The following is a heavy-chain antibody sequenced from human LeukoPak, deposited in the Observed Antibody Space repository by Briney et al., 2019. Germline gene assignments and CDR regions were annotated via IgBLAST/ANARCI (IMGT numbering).Heavy chain of an antibody. V-gene: IGHV4-30-4*08. CDR1: GGSISSGFYC. CDR2: IYNSGST. D-gene: IGHD5-24*01. J-gene: IGHJ6*02. Sequence: PSQTLSLTCTVSGGSISSGFYCWSWIRQHPVKGLEWIGYIYNSGSTYYNPSLKSRVTISVDTSKNQFSLKLNSVTAADTAVYYCARHQPWATIMGPVMDVWGQGTTVTVSS. CDR3: ARHQPWATIMGPVMDV.